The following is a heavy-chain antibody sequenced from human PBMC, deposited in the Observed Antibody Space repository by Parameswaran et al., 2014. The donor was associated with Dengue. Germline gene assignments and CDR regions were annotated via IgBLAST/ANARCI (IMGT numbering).Heavy chain of an antibody. D-gene: IGHD2-15*01. CDR3: ATPPSILVKHN. Sequence: KWIRQPPGKGLEWVSSISGHSKYIYYADSVKGRFTISRDNSKNSLLLQMTSLRADDTAVYYCATPPSILVKHNWGQGTLVTVSS. CDR2: ISGHSKYI. J-gene: IGHJ4*02. V-gene: IGHV3-21*06.